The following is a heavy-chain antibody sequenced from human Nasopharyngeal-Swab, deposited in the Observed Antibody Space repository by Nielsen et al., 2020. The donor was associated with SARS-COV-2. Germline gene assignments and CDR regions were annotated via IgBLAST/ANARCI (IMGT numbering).Heavy chain of an antibody. V-gene: IGHV3-73*01. Sequence: GESLKISCSASAFTLRNYNMNWVRQASGKGLEWVGRIGDKDHNYATTYGASVQGRFTISRDDSKNTAFLQMDSLKTEDTALYYCTTDFYFDYWGQGTLVTVSS. CDR2: IGDKDHNYAT. CDR3: TTDFYFDY. J-gene: IGHJ4*02. CDR1: AFTLRNYN.